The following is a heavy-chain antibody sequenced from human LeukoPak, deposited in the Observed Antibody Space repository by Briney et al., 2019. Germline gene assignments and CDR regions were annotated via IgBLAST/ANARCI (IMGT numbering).Heavy chain of an antibody. V-gene: IGHV4-39*01. CDR1: GGSISSSSYY. CDR3: ARLRWYAFDI. J-gene: IGHJ3*02. D-gene: IGHD4-23*01. Sequence: PSETLSLTCTVSGGSISSSSYYWGWIRQPPGKGLEWIGSIYYSGSTYYNPSLKSRVTISVDTSKNQFSLKLSSVTAADTAVYYCARLRWYAFDIWGQGTMVTVSS. CDR2: IYYSGST.